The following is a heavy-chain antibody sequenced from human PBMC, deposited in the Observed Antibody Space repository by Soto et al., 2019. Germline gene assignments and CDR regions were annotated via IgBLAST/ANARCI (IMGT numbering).Heavy chain of an antibody. CDR1: GGTFSSYA. V-gene: IGHV1-69*01. J-gene: IGHJ6*02. D-gene: IGHD6-13*01. Sequence: QVQLVQSGAEVKKPGSSVKVSCKASGGTFSSYAISWVRQAPGQGLEWMGGIIPIFGTANYAQKFQGRVTITADESTSTAYMELSSLRSEETAVYYCARGNTHSSSWYDYYYYGMDVWGQGTTVTVSS. CDR3: ARGNTHSSSWYDYYYYGMDV. CDR2: IIPIFGTA.